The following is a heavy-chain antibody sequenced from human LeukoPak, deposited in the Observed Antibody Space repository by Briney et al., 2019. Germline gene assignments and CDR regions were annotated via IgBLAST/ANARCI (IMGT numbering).Heavy chain of an antibody. CDR2: MSPNSGNT. D-gene: IGHD6-13*01. V-gene: IGHV1-8*01. Sequence: ASVKVSCKASKYTFTNYDINWVRQATGRGLEWMGWMSPNSGNTGYAQKFQGRVTMTRDTSISTAYMELSSLRSEDTAVYYCAAPSSSRPFDYWGQGTLVTVSS. CDR1: KYTFTNYD. J-gene: IGHJ4*02. CDR3: AAPSSSRPFDY.